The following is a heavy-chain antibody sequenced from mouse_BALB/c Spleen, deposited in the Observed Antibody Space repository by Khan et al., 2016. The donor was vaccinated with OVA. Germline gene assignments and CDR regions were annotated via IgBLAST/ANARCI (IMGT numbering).Heavy chain of an antibody. CDR1: GFSLTGYG. V-gene: IGHV2-6-7*01. CDR2: IWGDGST. Sequence: VQLKQSGPGLVAPSQSLSITCTVSGFSLTGYGVNWVRQPPGKGLEWLGMIWGDGSTDYNSALKSRLSISKDNSKSQVFLKMNSLQTDDTARYYCARAYYANYREAIDYWGQGTSVTVSS. CDR3: ARAYYANYREAIDY. D-gene: IGHD2-10*01. J-gene: IGHJ4*01.